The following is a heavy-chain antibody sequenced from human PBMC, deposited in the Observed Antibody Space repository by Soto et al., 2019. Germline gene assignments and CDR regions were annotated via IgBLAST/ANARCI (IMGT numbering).Heavy chain of an antibody. J-gene: IGHJ4*02. Sequence: QVQLVESGGGVVQPGRSLRLSCAASGFTFSGYAMHWVRQAPGKGLEWVAVISYDGSNKYYADSVKGRFTISRDNSKNTLYLQMNGLRPEGAAVYYCARDQYDILTGPNYWGQGTLVTVSS. CDR2: ISYDGSNK. CDR1: GFTFSGYA. D-gene: IGHD3-9*01. CDR3: ARDQYDILTGPNY. V-gene: IGHV3-30-3*01.